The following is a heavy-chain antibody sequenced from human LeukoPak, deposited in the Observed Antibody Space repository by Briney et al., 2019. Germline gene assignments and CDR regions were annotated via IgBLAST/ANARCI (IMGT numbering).Heavy chain of an antibody. J-gene: IGHJ4*02. CDR3: ARVPVGVRGLHFDS. V-gene: IGHV4-4*07. D-gene: IGHD3-10*01. Sequence: SETLSLTCTVSGGSISSYYWSWIRQPAGKGLEWIGRIYTSGSTNYNPSLKSRVTISLDTSKNQFSLRLSSVTAADTAVYYCARVPVGVRGLHFDSWGQGTLVTISS. CDR2: IYTSGST. CDR1: GGSISSYY.